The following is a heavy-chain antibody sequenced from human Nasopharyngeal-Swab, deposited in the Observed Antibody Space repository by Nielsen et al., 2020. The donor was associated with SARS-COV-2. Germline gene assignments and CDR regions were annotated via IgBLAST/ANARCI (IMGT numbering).Heavy chain of an antibody. Sequence: GRPLRLSCAASGFTFRSYSMHWVRQAPGKGLEWVSSISSSSSHIYYADSVKGRLTISRDNAKNSLYQQMNSLRAEDTAVYYCARVPTAGFGELLPLDYWGQGTLVTVSS. CDR1: GFTFRSYS. D-gene: IGHD3-10*01. CDR3: ARVPTAGFGELLPLDY. V-gene: IGHV3-21*01. J-gene: IGHJ4*02. CDR2: ISSSSSHI.